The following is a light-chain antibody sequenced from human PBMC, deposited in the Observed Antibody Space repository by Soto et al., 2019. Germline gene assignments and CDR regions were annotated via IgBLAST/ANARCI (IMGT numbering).Light chain of an antibody. V-gene: IGKV3-20*01. CDR1: QTLSINS. Sequence: EIVLMESPDTLSLSPGERATLFCRASQTLSINSLAWYQQKPGQAPRLLIYAASTRHTGIPDRFNGSGSGTDFALTINRLEPEDFAVYFCQQYDGAPLTFGPGTKVDVK. CDR2: AAS. J-gene: IGKJ3*01. CDR3: QQYDGAPLT.